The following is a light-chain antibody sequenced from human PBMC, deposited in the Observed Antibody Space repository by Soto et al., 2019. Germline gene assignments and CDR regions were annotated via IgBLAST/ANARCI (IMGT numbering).Light chain of an antibody. Sequence: QPALTQPASVSGSPGQSIAISCTGTSSDVGAYNSVSWYQQYPGKAPKLMIHDVSNRPSGVSDRFSGSKSGNTASLTISGLQAEDEADYYCSSYTSSSSYVLGSGTKVTVL. CDR1: SSDVGAYNS. J-gene: IGLJ1*01. CDR2: DVS. V-gene: IGLV2-14*01. CDR3: SSYTSSSSYV.